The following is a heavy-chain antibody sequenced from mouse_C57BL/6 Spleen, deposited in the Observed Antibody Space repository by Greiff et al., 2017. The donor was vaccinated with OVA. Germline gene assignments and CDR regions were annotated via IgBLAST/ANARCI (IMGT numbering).Heavy chain of an antibody. Sequence: EVKLVESGGGLVQPGGSLSLSCAASGFTFTDYYMSWVRQPPGKALEWLGFIRNKANGYTTEYSASVKGRFTISRDNSQSILYLQMNALRAEDSATYYCARYKGLHWYFDVWGTGTTVTVSS. D-gene: IGHD2-2*01. V-gene: IGHV7-3*01. CDR3: ARYKGLHWYFDV. J-gene: IGHJ1*03. CDR1: GFTFTDYY. CDR2: IRNKANGYTT.